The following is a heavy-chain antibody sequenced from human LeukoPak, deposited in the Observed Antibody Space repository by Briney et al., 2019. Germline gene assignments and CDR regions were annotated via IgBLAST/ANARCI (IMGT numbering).Heavy chain of an antibody. V-gene: IGHV5-51*01. D-gene: IGHD7-27*01. CDR2: IYPSDSDI. Sequence: GESLQISCKGSGYTFNIYWIGWVRQLPGKGLEWMGIIYPSDSDIRYSPSFQGQVTISADKSISTAYLQWSSLKASDTAMYYCARPLGFRDPSSAFDIWGQGTMVTVSS. CDR3: ARPLGFRDPSSAFDI. J-gene: IGHJ3*02. CDR1: GYTFNIYW.